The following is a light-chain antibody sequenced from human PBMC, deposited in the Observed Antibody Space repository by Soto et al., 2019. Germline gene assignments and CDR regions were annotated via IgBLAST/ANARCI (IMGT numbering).Light chain of an antibody. CDR2: EAS. V-gene: IGKV1-5*03. Sequence: DIQMTQSPSTLSASVGDRVTITCRASQSISDSLAWYQQKPGKAPKLLIYEASTLKSGVPSRLSGSRSGTEYTLTISSLQPDDFAIYYCQQYNGYWTFGQGTKVEIK. J-gene: IGKJ1*01. CDR1: QSISDS. CDR3: QQYNGYWT.